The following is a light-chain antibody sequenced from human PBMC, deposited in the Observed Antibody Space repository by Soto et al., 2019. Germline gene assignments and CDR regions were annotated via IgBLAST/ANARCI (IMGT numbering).Light chain of an antibody. CDR3: QQRSNWPPIT. CDR2: DAS. CDR1: QSVSSY. J-gene: IGKJ5*01. Sequence: EIVLTQSPATLSLSPVERATLSCMASQSVSSYLAWYQQKPGQAPRLLIYDASNRATGIPARFSGSGSGTDFTLTITSLEPEDAAVYYCQQRSNWPPITFGQGTRLEIK. V-gene: IGKV3-11*01.